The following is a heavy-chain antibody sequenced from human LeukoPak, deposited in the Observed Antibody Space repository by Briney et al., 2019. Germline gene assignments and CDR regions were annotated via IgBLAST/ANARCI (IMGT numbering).Heavy chain of an antibody. CDR1: GFTFCAAW. V-gene: IGHV3-15*01. CDR3: TWIHRAFGIAVNDYYYYMAV. Sequence: RGSLRLSCATSGFTFCAAWMSWGRQAPGEGLGCSGLIRSEGGGGTAEYAAPGKGRCTISRDDSRNTVYLQMNSLQSEDTDVYYCTWIHRAFGIAVNDYYYYMAVWGRGTTVTVSS. D-gene: IGHD3-3*01. CDR2: IRSEGGGGTA. J-gene: IGHJ6*03.